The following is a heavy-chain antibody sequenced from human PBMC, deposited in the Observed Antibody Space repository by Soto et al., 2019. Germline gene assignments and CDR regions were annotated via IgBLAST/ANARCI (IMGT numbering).Heavy chain of an antibody. D-gene: IGHD1-1*01. CDR3: VRGDNWNDEASDY. J-gene: IGHJ4*02. V-gene: IGHV3-33*01. Sequence: QVQLVESGGGVVQPGRSLRLCCAASGFMFSNHGMHWVRQAPGKGLEWVAVIWSDGNNRYYADSVKGRFTISRDNSKNTLYLQMNSLRAEDTAVYYWVRGDNWNDEASDYWGQGTLVTVSS. CDR2: IWSDGNNR. CDR1: GFMFSNHG.